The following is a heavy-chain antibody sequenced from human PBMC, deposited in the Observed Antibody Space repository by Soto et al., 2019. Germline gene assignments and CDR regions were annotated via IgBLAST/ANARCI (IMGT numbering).Heavy chain of an antibody. D-gene: IGHD6-19*01. V-gene: IGHV4-34*01. Sequence: PSETLSLTCAVYGGSFSGYYWSWIRQPPGKGLEWIGEINHSGSTNYNPSLKSRVTISVDTSKNQFSLKLSSVTAADTAVYYCARARVAGQPTDYRGQGTLVTVSS. CDR1: GGSFSGYY. CDR3: ARARVAGQPTDY. J-gene: IGHJ4*02. CDR2: INHSGST.